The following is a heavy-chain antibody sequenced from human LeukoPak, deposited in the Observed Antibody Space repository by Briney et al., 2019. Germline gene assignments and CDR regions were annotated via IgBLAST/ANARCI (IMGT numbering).Heavy chain of an antibody. D-gene: IGHD3-10*01. CDR1: GFTFSSYD. J-gene: IGHJ4*02. CDR2: ISSAGDT. CDR3: ARGTYDYASGTYYPPDY. Sequence: PGGSLRLSCAASGFTFSSYDMHWVRQGTGKGLVWVSAISSAGDTYYPDSVKGRFTISRESAKNSLYLQMNSLRAGDTAVYYCARGTYDYASGTYYPPDYWGQGTLVTVSS. V-gene: IGHV3-13*01.